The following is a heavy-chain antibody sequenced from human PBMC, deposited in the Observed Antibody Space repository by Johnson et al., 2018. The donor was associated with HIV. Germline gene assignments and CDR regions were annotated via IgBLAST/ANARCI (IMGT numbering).Heavy chain of an antibody. CDR3: ATPRYSGIREPGFHI. D-gene: IGHD1-26*01. J-gene: IGHJ3*02. V-gene: IGHV3-73*02. CDR1: GFTFSGSA. CDR2: IRSKANSYAT. Sequence: VQLVESGGGLVQPGGSLKLSCAASGFTFSGSAMHWVRQASGKGLEWVGRIRSKANSYATAYAASVKGRFTISRDDSKKTLYLQMTSLKTEDTAVYYCATPRYSGIREPGFHIWGQGTMVTVSS.